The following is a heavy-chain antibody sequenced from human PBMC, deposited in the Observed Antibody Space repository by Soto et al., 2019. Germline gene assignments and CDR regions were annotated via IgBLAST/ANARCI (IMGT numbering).Heavy chain of an antibody. D-gene: IGHD6-6*01. Sequence: PSETLSLTCAVYGGSFSGYYWTWIRQPPGTGLEWIGEINHSGSTNYNPSLKSRVTISVDTSKNQFSLKLSSVTAADTAVYYCAGAFTYSSFFIDYWGQGTLGTVS. CDR3: AGAFTYSSFFIDY. CDR1: GGSFSGYY. CDR2: INHSGST. J-gene: IGHJ4*02. V-gene: IGHV4-34*01.